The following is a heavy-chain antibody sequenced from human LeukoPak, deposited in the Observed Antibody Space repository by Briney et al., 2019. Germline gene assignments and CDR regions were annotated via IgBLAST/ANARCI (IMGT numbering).Heavy chain of an antibody. CDR1: GFXFNSYS. J-gene: IGHJ3*02. V-gene: IGHV3-21*01. D-gene: IGHD3-22*01. CDR2: ISSSTKYI. CDR3: ARDGGWDYDTSGYYLHAFDI. Sequence: PGGSLRLSCAASGFXFNSYSINWVRQAPGEGLEWVSSISSSTKYIYYADSLKGRFTISRDNAKNSLYLQMNSLRAEDTAVYYCARDGGWDYDTSGYYLHAFDIWGQGTMVTVSS.